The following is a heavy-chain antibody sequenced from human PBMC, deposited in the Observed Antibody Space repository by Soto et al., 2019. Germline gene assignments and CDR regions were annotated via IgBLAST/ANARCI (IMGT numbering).Heavy chain of an antibody. V-gene: IGHV3-30*18. Sequence: VQLVESGGGVVQPGRSLRLSCAASGFTFSDYAMHWVRQAPGRGLEWVAVVSHDGRNTHYADSVKGPFTISRDSSKNTVSLERTSLRAEDTGVYYCAKGGRQWLVTSDFNYWGQGAVVTVSS. J-gene: IGHJ4*02. CDR2: VSHDGRNT. CDR3: AKGGRQWLVTSDFNY. D-gene: IGHD6-19*01. CDR1: GFTFSDYA.